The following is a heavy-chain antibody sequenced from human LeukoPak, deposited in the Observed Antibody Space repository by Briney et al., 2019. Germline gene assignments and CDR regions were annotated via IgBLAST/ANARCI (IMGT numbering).Heavy chain of an antibody. J-gene: IGHJ5*02. CDR1: GDSVSSNSAA. V-gene: IGHV6-1*01. D-gene: IGHD4-17*01. CDR2: TYYRSNWFN. Sequence: SQTLLLTCAFSGDSVSSNSAAWNWIRQSPSRGLEWLGRTYYRSNWFNDFALSVKSRITINPDTSKNQFSLQLNSVTPEDTAVYYCAKNYGDSNWFDPWGQGTLVTVSS. CDR3: AKNYGDSNWFDP.